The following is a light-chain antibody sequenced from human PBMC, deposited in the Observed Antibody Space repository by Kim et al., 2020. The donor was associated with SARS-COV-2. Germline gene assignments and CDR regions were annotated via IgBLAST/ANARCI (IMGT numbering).Light chain of an antibody. Sequence: GQSITISCTGTSSDVGGYNYVSWYQQHPGKAPKLMIYDVSKRRSGVSNRFSGSKSGNTASLTISGLQAEDEADYYCSSYTSSSTLVFGGGTQLSVL. CDR1: SSDVGGYNY. J-gene: IGLJ2*01. CDR2: DVS. V-gene: IGLV2-14*04. CDR3: SSYTSSSTLV.